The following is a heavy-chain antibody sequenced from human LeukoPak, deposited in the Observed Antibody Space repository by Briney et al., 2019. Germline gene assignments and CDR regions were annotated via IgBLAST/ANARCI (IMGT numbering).Heavy chain of an antibody. CDR3: ARVRISGTWYNWFDP. J-gene: IGHJ5*02. D-gene: IGHD1-26*01. CDR2: IYHSGST. Sequence: SETLSLTCAVSGGSISSSNWWSWVRPPPGKGLEWSGEIYHSGSTNYNPSLKSRVTISVDKSKNQFSLKLSSVTAADTAVYYCARVRISGTWYNWFDPWGQGTLVTVSS. CDR1: GGSISSSNW. V-gene: IGHV4-4*02.